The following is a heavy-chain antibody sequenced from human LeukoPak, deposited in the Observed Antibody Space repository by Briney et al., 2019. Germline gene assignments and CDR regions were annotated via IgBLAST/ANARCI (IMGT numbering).Heavy chain of an antibody. CDR3: ARPGVGATRDFDY. Sequence: SQTLSLTCAVSGGSISSGGYSWSWIRQPPGKGLEWIGYIYHSGSTYYNPSLKSRVTISVDRSKNQFSLKLSSVTAADTAVYYCARPGVGATRDFDYWGQGTLVTVSS. CDR1: GGSISSGGYS. V-gene: IGHV4-30-2*01. D-gene: IGHD1-26*01. CDR2: IYHSGST. J-gene: IGHJ4*02.